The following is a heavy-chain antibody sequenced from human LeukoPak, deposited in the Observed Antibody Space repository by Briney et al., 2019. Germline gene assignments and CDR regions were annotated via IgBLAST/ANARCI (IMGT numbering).Heavy chain of an antibody. V-gene: IGHV4-39*07. CDR2: IYYSGST. CDR3: AKARGWIQEFDY. J-gene: IGHJ4*02. CDR1: GGSISSSSYY. Sequence: SETLSLTCTVSGGSISSSSYYWGWIRQPPGKGLEWIGSIYYSGSTYYNPSLKSRVTISVDTSKNQFSLKLSSVTAADTAVYYCAKARGWIQEFDYWGQGTLVTVSS. D-gene: IGHD5-18*01.